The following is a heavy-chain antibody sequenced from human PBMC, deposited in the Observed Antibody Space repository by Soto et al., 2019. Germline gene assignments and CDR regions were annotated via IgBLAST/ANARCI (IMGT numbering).Heavy chain of an antibody. CDR1: GFTFSSYW. CDR3: ARDHRYSYGYREYYYYYGMDV. CDR2: IKQDGSEK. D-gene: IGHD5-18*01. V-gene: IGHV3-7*01. Sequence: GSLRLSCAASGFTFSSYWMSWVRQAPGKGLEWVANIKQDGSEKYYVDSVKGRFTISRDNAKNSLYLQMNSLRAEDTAVYYCARDHRYSYGYREYYYYYGMDVWGQGTTVTVSS. J-gene: IGHJ6*02.